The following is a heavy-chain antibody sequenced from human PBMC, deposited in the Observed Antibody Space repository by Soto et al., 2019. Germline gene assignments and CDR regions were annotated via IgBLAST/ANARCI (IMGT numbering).Heavy chain of an antibody. CDR1: GFTFDDYA. Sequence: EVQLVESGGGLVQPGRSLRLSCAASGFTFDDYAMHWVRQAPGKGLEWVSGISWNSGSIGYADSVKGRFTISRDNAKNSLYLQMNSLRAEDTALYYCAKGNLGLIDYWGQGTLVTVSS. J-gene: IGHJ4*02. CDR3: AKGNLGLIDY. V-gene: IGHV3-9*01. CDR2: ISWNSGSI. D-gene: IGHD1-26*01.